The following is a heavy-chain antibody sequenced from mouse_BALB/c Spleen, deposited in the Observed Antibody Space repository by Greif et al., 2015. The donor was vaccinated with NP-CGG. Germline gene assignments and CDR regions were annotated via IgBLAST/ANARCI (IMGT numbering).Heavy chain of an antibody. Sequence: VQGVESGPELVKPGASVKISCKASGYTFTDYYINWVKQKPGQGLEWIGWIYPGSGNTKYNEKFKGKATLTVDTSSSTVYMQLSSLTSEDTAVYFCARRTGTEAMDYWGQGTSVTVSS. J-gene: IGHJ4*01. CDR2: IYPGSGNT. CDR3: ARRTGTEAMDY. CDR1: GYTFTDYY. D-gene: IGHD4-1*01. V-gene: IGHV1-84*02.